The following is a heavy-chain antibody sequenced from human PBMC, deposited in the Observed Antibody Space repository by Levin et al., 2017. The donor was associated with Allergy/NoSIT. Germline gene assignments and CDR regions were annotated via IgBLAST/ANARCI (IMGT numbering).Heavy chain of an antibody. D-gene: IGHD5-12*01. CDR2: ISSASTYI. CDR3: ARGLPHYSGFDPGY. Sequence: GESLKISCTASGFIFSSYTMNWVRQAPGKGLEWVSGISSASTYIFYADSVKGRFTISRDNAKNSVYLHMDSLRVEDTAVYYCARGLPHYSGFDPGYWGQGTLVTVSS. V-gene: IGHV3-21*01. CDR1: GFIFSSYT. J-gene: IGHJ4*02.